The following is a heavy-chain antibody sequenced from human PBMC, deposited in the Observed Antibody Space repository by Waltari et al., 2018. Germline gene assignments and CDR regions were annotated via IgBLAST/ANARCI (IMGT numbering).Heavy chain of an antibody. V-gene: IGHV4-39*02. J-gene: IGHJ4*02. Sequence: QLQLQESGPGLVKSSETLSLTCTVSGGSISSSGYYWAWIRQPPGKGLEWIGTIDSSGNTYYNPSLKSRVTISVDTSKRQFSLKLNSVTAADTAVYYCVRDFGDHRTDYWGQGTLVTVSS. CDR3: VRDFGDHRTDY. CDR1: GGSISSSGYY. CDR2: IDSSGNT. D-gene: IGHD4-17*01.